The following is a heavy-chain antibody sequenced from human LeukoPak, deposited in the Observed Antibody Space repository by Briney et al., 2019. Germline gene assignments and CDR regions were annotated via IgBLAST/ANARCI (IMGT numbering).Heavy chain of an antibody. CDR2: ISSGGSTM. CDR1: GFTFSSYE. CDR3: ANGDKKRITMVRGVMQPFDY. Sequence: GGSLRLSCAASGFTFSSYEINWVRQAPGKGLEWVPYISSGGSTMYYADSVKGRFTISRDNSKNTLHLQMNSLRAEDTAVYYCANGDKKRITMVRGVMQPFDYWGQGTLVTVSS. V-gene: IGHV3-48*03. J-gene: IGHJ4*02. D-gene: IGHD3-10*01.